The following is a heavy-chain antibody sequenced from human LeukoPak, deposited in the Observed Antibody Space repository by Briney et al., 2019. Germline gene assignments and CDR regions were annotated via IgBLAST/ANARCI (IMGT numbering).Heavy chain of an antibody. D-gene: IGHD3-22*01. CDR3: ARGSLDDSSGYYFYYYGMDV. V-gene: IGHV4-59*01. Sequence: SETLSLTCTVSGGSISSYYWSWIRQPPGKGLEWIGYIYYSGSTNYNPSLKSRVTISVDTSKNQFSLKLGSVTAADTAVYYCARGSLDDSSGYYFYYYGMDVWGQGTTVTVSS. CDR1: GGSISSYY. J-gene: IGHJ6*02. CDR2: IYYSGST.